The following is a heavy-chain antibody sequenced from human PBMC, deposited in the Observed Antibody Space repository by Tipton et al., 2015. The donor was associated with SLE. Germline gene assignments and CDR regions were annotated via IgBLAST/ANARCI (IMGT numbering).Heavy chain of an antibody. D-gene: IGHD6-13*01. V-gene: IGHV4-4*07. CDR1: GGAISTFY. CDR3: ARDRRLIAAPSFWWYFDL. Sequence: TLSLTCTVSGGAISTFYWSWMRQSAGKGLEWIGRIYSSGRTNYNPSLKSRVTISVDTSKNQFSLKLSSVTAADTAVYYCARDRRLIAAPSFWWYFDLWGRGTLVTVSS. J-gene: IGHJ2*01. CDR2: IYSSGRT.